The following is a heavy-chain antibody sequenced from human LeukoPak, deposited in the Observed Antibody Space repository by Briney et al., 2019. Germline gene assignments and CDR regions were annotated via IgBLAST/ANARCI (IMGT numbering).Heavy chain of an antibody. D-gene: IGHD2-15*01. CDR3: AREGYCSGGICAFDY. Sequence: PGGSLRLSCAASRFTFSNYWMNWVRQAPGKGLEWVDKIKQDGSEKYYVDSVRGRFTISRDNAKNAVYLQMNSLRGEDTAVYYCAREGYCSGGICAFDYWGQGTLVTVSS. V-gene: IGHV3-7*01. CDR1: RFTFSNYW. CDR2: IKQDGSEK. J-gene: IGHJ4*02.